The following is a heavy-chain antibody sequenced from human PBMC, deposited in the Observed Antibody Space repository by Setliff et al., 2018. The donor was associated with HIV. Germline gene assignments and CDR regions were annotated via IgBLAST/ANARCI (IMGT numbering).Heavy chain of an antibody. CDR1: GDSINSGSYY. D-gene: IGHD4-17*01. Sequence: TLSLTCTVSGDSINSGSYYWSWIRQPAGEGLERIGHIFTSGSTTYNPSLKSRVTISVDTSKNQFSLKLSSVAAADTALYYCTTVNYGDYYYYYMDVWGKGTTVTVSS. CDR2: IFTSGST. CDR3: TTVNYGDYYYYYMDV. V-gene: IGHV4-61*09. J-gene: IGHJ6*03.